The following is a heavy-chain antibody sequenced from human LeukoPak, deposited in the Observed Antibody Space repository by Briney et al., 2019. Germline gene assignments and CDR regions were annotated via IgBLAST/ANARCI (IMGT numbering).Heavy chain of an antibody. CDR2: ITSSGGST. J-gene: IGHJ3*02. Sequence: GGSLRLSCAASQFIFSTYAMSWVRQAPGKGLEWVSGITSSGGSTYYADSVRGRFTISRDNSKNTLYLQMNSLRVEDTAVYYCAKDLFPGYDAFDIWGQGTMVTVSS. CDR3: AKDLFPGYDAFDI. D-gene: IGHD3-10*02. V-gene: IGHV3-23*01. CDR1: QFIFSTYA.